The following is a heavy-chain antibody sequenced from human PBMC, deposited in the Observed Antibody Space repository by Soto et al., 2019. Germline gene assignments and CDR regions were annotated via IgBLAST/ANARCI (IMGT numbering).Heavy chain of an antibody. J-gene: IGHJ4*02. CDR2: ISPHNGNT. D-gene: IGHD2-2*01. CDR1: GYTFNTYF. V-gene: IGHV1-18*01. Sequence: HVQLVQSGGELKKPGASVKVSCNTSGYTFNTYFFTWVRQAPGQGLEWMGWISPHNGNTNYAEKFQGRVTMTTDTITKTAYMELRNLRFDDTAVYYCARDTSNSFDYWGQGTLVTVSS. CDR3: ARDTSNSFDY.